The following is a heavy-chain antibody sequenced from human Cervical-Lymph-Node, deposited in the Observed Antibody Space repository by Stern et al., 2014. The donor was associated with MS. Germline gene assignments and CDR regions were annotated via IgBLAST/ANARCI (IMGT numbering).Heavy chain of an antibody. CDR1: GGTFNGYT. Sequence: QLVESGAEVKEPGSSVKVSCKASGGTFNGYTISWVRQAPGQRPEWMGGIIPTFATANYEQKLQGRVTITTDKYSSTVYMELSSLRSEDTAVYYCARGETPTPSYGMDVWGQGTTVTV. J-gene: IGHJ6*02. CDR3: ARGETPTPSYGMDV. CDR2: IIPTFATA. V-gene: IGHV1-69*06. D-gene: IGHD4-23*01.